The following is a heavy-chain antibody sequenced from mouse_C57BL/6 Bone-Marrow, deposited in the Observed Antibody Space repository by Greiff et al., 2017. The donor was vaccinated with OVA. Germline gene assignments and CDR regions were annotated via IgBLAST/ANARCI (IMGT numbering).Heavy chain of an antibody. CDR2: IDPENGDT. CDR3: TTWLLFDY. D-gene: IGHD2-3*01. V-gene: IGHV14-4*01. Sequence: EVQLQESGAELVRPGASVKLSCTASGFNIKDDYMHWVKQRPEQGLEWIGWIDPENGDTEYAAKFQGTATITADTSSNTAYLQLSSLTSEDTAVYYCTTWLLFDYWGQGTTLTVSS. J-gene: IGHJ2*01. CDR1: GFNIKDDY.